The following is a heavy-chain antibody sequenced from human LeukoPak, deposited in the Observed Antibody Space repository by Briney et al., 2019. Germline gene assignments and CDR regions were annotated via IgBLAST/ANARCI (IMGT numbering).Heavy chain of an antibody. D-gene: IGHD2-15*01. CDR1: GYIFTGYY. CDR2: IDPNSGDT. J-gene: IGHJ5*02. V-gene: IGHV1-2*02. CDR3: AGSLCRGSCPGNP. Sequence: ASVRVSCKASGYIFTGYYMHWVRQAPGQGPEWMGWIDPNSGDTRYAEKFQGRVTMTRDTSITTVYMELSSLRSDDTAVYYCAGSLCRGSCPGNPWGQGTLVTVSS.